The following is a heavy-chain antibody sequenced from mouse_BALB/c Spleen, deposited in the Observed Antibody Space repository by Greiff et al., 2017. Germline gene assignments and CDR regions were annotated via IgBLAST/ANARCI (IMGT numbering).Heavy chain of an antibody. CDR1: GDSITSGY. D-gene: IGHD1-1*01. Sequence: EVKLQESGPSLVKPSQTLSLTCSVTGDSITSGYWNWIRKFPGNKLEYMGYISYSGSTYYNPSLKSRISITLDTSKNQYYLQLNSVTTEDTATYYCARRGYYGSSLYYFDYWGQGTTLTVSS. CDR2: ISYSGST. J-gene: IGHJ2*01. CDR3: ARRGYYGSSLYYFDY. V-gene: IGHV3-8*02.